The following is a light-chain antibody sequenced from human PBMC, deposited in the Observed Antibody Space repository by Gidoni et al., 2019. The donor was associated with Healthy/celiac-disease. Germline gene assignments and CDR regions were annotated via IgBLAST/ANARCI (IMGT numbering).Light chain of an antibody. CDR2: GES. CDR3: QQYGSSPPLYT. CDR1: QIVSSSY. Sequence: FVLTLPPGTLSLSPGERATLSCRASQIVSSSYLAWYQQKPGQAPKLLIYGESSRATGIPDRFSGSGSGTDFTLTISRLEPEDFAVYYCQQYGSSPPLYTFGQGTKLEIK. V-gene: IGKV3-20*01. J-gene: IGKJ2*01.